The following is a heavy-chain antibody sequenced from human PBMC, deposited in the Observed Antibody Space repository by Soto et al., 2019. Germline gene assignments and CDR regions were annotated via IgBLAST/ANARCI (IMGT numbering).Heavy chain of an antibody. D-gene: IGHD3-10*01. CDR3: ARGWFGPDV. CDR1: EFTFSGRS. V-gene: IGHV3-74*01. CDR2: IDKVGTDS. J-gene: IGHJ6*03. Sequence: EVQLVESGGGLVQPGGSLRLSCAASEFTFSGRSVRWVRQAPGKGLVWVSGIDKVGTDSTYADSVKGRFTSSRDNAKNTVYLQMNSLRVEDTALYYCARGWFGPDVWGKGTTVTVSS.